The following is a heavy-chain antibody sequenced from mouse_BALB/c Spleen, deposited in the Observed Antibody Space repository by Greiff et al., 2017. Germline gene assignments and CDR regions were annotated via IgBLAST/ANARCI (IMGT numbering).Heavy chain of an antibody. V-gene: IGHV1-67*01. CDR3: ARDMITTDGAMDY. J-gene: IGHJ4*01. Sequence: QVQLQQSGPELVRPGVSVKISCKGSGYTFTDYAMHWVKQSHAKSLEWIGVISTYYGNTNYNQKFKGKATMTVDKSSSTAYMELARLTSEDSAIYYCARDMITTDGAMDYWGQGTSVTVSS. D-gene: IGHD2-4*01. CDR2: ISTYYGNT. CDR1: GYTFTDYA.